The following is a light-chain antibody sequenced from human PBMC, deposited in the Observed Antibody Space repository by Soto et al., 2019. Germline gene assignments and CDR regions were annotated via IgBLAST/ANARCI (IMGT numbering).Light chain of an antibody. CDR2: EVS. Sequence: QSPLAQPPSASGSPGHSVTISCTGTSSDVGKYDYVSWFQHHPGKAPKLIIYEVSKRPSGVPDRFSGSKSGSTASLTVSGLQTEDEAAYYCNSYVAGSHVFGTGTKVTVL. CDR1: SSDVGKYDY. V-gene: IGLV2-8*01. J-gene: IGLJ1*01. CDR3: NSYVAGSHV.